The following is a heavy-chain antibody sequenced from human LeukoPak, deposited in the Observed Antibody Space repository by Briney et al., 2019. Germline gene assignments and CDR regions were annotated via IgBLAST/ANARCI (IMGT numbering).Heavy chain of an antibody. Sequence: NSSETLSLTCTVSGGSISSSSYYWGWIRQPPGKGLEWIGSIYYSGSTYYNPSLKSRVTISVDTSKNQFSLKLSSVTAADTAVYYCARHFAGYYYGSGSYYKPSDYMDVWGKGTTVTISS. CDR2: IYYSGST. J-gene: IGHJ6*03. D-gene: IGHD3-10*01. CDR1: GGSISSSSYY. CDR3: ARHFAGYYYGSGSYYKPSDYMDV. V-gene: IGHV4-39*01.